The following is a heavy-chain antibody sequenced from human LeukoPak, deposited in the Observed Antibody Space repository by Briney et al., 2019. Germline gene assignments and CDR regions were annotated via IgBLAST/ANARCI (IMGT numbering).Heavy chain of an antibody. V-gene: IGHV3-23*01. CDR1: GITLNNYG. CDR3: AKRGVVIRVILVGFHKEAYYFDS. Sequence: GGSLRLSCAVSGITLNNYGMSWVRQAPGKGLEWGAGISGSGGTTKYADSVKGRFTISRDSPKNTLYLQMNSLRAEDTAVYFCAKRGVVIRVILVGFHKEAYYFDSWGQGALVTVSS. J-gene: IGHJ4*02. D-gene: IGHD3-22*01. CDR2: ISGSGGTT.